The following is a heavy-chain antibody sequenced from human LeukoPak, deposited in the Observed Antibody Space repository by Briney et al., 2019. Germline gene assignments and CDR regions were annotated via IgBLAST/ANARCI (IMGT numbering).Heavy chain of an antibody. D-gene: IGHD5-12*01. J-gene: IGHJ4*02. CDR1: SGSISSGDYY. V-gene: IGHV4-30-4*01. Sequence: PSETLSLTCTVSSGSISSGDYYWSWIRQPPGKGLEWIGYISSSGTTYYNPSLRSRITISVDSSKSQFSLNLSSVTASDTAVYYCAGVGNGGYGGFDYWGQGTLVTVSS. CDR2: ISSSGTT. CDR3: AGVGNGGYGGFDY.